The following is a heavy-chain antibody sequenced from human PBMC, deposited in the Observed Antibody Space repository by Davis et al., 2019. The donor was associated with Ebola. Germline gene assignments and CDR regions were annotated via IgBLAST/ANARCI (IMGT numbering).Heavy chain of an antibody. V-gene: IGHV5-10-1*01. CDR1: GFRFSRYW. J-gene: IGHJ6*02. Sequence: GESLKTPCAASGFRFSRYWISLVRQMPGKGLEWMGRIDPSDSYTNYSPSFQGHVTISADKSISTAYLQWSSLKASDTAMYYCAGSRYYYYGMDVWGQGTTVTVSS. CDR2: IDPSDSYT. CDR3: AGSRYYYYGMDV.